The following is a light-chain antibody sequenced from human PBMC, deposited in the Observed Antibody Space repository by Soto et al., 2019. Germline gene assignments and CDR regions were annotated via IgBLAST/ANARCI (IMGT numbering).Light chain of an antibody. Sequence: QSVLTQPASLSGSPGQSITISCTGTSSDIGAYDYVSWFQQHPGKAPKLMIYDVSKRPSGVPDRFSGSKSGNTASLTISGLQAEDEADYYCCSYAGSSLYVFGAGTKVTVL. J-gene: IGLJ1*01. CDR2: DVS. V-gene: IGLV2-11*01. CDR1: SSDIGAYDY. CDR3: CSYAGSSLYV.